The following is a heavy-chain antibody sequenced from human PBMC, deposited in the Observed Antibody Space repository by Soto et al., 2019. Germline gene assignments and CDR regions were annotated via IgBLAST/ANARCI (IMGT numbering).Heavy chain of an antibody. CDR1: GFTVNNNY. CDR3: ARQTDAFDI. V-gene: IGHV3-66*04. Sequence: GGTLRLSCAASGFTVNNNYMSWVRQPPGKRLEWVSLIYSGGSTYYADSVKVRFTISRDNSKNTLYLQMNSLRAKDTAVYYCARQTDAFDIWGQGTMVTVSS. J-gene: IGHJ3*02. CDR2: IYSGGST.